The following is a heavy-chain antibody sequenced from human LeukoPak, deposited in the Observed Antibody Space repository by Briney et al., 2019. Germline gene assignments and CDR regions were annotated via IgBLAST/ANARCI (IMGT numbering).Heavy chain of an antibody. V-gene: IGHV4-4*07. J-gene: IGHJ4*02. D-gene: IGHD3-22*01. CDR3: ARTSSGYPTGDYYFDY. Sequence: SETLSLTCTVSGGSISSYYWSWIRQPAGKGLEWIGRIYTSGSTNYNPSLKSRVTMSVDTSKNQFSLKLSSVTAADTAVYYCARTSSGYPTGDYYFDYWGQGTLVTVSS. CDR1: GGSISSYY. CDR2: IYTSGST.